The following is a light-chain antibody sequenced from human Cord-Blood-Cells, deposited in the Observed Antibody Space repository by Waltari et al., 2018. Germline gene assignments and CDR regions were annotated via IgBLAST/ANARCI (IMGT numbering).Light chain of an antibody. CDR2: KDS. Sequence: SSELTQPPSVSVSLGQMARITCPGEALPKTYAYWYQQKPGQFPVLGIYKDSERPSGMPELFSGSSSETIVTLTISGVQAEDEADYCCLSADSSGTWVFGGGTKLTVL. CDR3: LSADSSGTWV. J-gene: IGLJ3*02. CDR1: ALPKTY. V-gene: IGLV3-16*01.